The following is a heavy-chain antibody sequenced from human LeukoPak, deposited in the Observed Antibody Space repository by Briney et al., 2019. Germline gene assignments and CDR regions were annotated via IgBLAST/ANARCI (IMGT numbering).Heavy chain of an antibody. V-gene: IGHV4-34*01. CDR1: GGSFSGYY. CDR2: INHSGST. Sequence: SETLSLTCAVYGGSFSGYYWSWIRLPPGKGLEWIGEINHSGSTNYNPSLKSRVTISVDTSKNQFSLKLSSVTAADTAVYYCARGRYGTVSRGWFDPWGQGTLVTVSS. J-gene: IGHJ5*02. CDR3: ARGRYGTVSRGWFDP. D-gene: IGHD1-1*01.